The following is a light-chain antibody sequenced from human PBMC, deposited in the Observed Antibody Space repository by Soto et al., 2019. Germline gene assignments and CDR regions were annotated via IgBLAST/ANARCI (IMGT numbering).Light chain of an antibody. V-gene: IGKV1-17*01. J-gene: IGKJ3*01. CDR3: LQHNTYPFT. CDR1: QGISND. Sequence: DIQMTQSPSSLSASVGDRVTITCRASQGISNDLAWYQQKPGKAPKRLVYAAASLESGVPSRFSGSGSGTEFPLTISSLQSEDFAAYFCLQHNTYPFTFGPWTNVDIK. CDR2: AAA.